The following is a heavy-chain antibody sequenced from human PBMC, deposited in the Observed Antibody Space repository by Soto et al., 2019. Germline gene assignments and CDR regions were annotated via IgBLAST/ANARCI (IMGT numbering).Heavy chain of an antibody. CDR3: AKDPTRITIFGVVIGFGYYGMDV. J-gene: IGHJ6*02. D-gene: IGHD3-3*01. CDR1: GGSISNYY. V-gene: IGHV4-59*12. CDR2: IYDSGST. Sequence: SETLSLTCTVSGGSISNYYWSWVRQPPGKGLEWIGYIYDSGSTNYNPSLKSRVTISVDRSKNQFSLKLSSVTAADTAVYYCAKDPTRITIFGVVIGFGYYGMDVWGQGTTVTVSS.